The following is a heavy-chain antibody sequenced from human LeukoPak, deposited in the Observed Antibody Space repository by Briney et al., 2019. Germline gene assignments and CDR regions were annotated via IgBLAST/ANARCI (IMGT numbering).Heavy chain of an antibody. CDR3: ARVYSEVGATNPFDY. Sequence: WETLSLTCAVSGGSISSSNWWSWVHQPPGKGLEWIGEIYHSGSTNYNPSLESRVTISVDKSKNQFSLKLSSVTAADTAVYYCARVYSEVGATNPFDYWGQGTLVTVSS. CDR1: GGSISSSNW. J-gene: IGHJ4*02. CDR2: IYHSGST. D-gene: IGHD1-26*01. V-gene: IGHV4-4*02.